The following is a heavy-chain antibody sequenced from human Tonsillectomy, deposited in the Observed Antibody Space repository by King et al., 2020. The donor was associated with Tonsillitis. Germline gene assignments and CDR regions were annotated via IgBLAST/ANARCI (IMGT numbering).Heavy chain of an antibody. CDR2: MHSSGTI. J-gene: IGHJ4*02. V-gene: IGHV4-39*01. CDR3: TRYVSGSFDY. Sequence: QLQESGPGVVKPSETLSLSCPVSGGSINSGDHFWAWIRQPPGKGLEWIGYMHSSGTIFYNPSLKSRITISGGTSDNPFSLKLSSVTAADTAVYFCTRYVSGSFDYWGQGALVTVSS. D-gene: IGHD1-26*01. CDR1: GGSINSGDHF.